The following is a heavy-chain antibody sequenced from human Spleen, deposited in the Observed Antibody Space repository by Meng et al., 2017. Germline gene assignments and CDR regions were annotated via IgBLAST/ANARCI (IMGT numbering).Heavy chain of an antibody. CDR1: GGSISSGDYY. CDR2: IYNSGST. D-gene: IGHD2-21*01. Sequence: QVQLQESGLGLVKPSQNLSLTCTVSGGSISSGDYYWSWSRQPPGKGLEWSGYIYNSGSTYYNPSLKSRVTISVDTSKNQFSLKLRFVTAADTAVYYCAREGRSHQVGVSVYWGQGNLVTVSS. CDR3: AREGRSHQVGVSVY. V-gene: IGHV4-30-4*01. J-gene: IGHJ4*02.